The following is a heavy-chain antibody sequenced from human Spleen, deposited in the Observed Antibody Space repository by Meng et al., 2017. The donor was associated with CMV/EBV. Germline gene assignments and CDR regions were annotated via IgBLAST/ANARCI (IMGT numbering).Heavy chain of an antibody. D-gene: IGHD1-1*01. CDR2: IRNDGSHT. J-gene: IGHJ5*02. V-gene: IGHV3-30*02. Sequence: GESLKISCAVSGFSVRSDYMNWVRQAPGKGLEWVAFIRNDGSHTYYADSMKGRLTISRDNSKNTLSLEVNSLIPEDTAVYYCAKDRRPGLLGILIIVDQWGPGTLVTVSS. CDR3: AKDRRPGLLGILIIVDQ. CDR1: GFSVRSDY.